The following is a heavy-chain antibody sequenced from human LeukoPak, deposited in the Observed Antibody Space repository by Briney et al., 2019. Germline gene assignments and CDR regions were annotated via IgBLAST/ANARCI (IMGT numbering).Heavy chain of an antibody. CDR3: AKSRPESGYFDWLVFDY. J-gene: IGHJ4*02. V-gene: IGHV3-7*03. Sequence: GGSLRLSCVGSGFTFSSYWMTWVRQAPGKGLEWVANIDQDESEKYYVDSVKGRFTISRDNSKNTLYLQMNSLRAEDTAVYYCAKSRPESGYFDWLVFDYWGQGTLVTVSS. CDR1: GFTFSSYW. D-gene: IGHD3-9*01. CDR2: IDQDESEK.